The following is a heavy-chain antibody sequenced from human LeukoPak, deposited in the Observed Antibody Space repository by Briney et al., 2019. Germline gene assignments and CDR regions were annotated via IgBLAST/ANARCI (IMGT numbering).Heavy chain of an antibody. Sequence: GGSLRLSCSASGFTFDDYGMSWVRQAPGKGLEWVAVIWYDGSNKYYADSVKGRFTISRDNSKNTLYLQMNSLRAKDTAVYYRAKMGSIGVVVTATDYWGQGTLVTVSS. D-gene: IGHD2-21*02. CDR2: IWYDGSNK. CDR1: GFTFDDYG. CDR3: AKMGSIGVVVTATDY. J-gene: IGHJ4*02. V-gene: IGHV3-33*08.